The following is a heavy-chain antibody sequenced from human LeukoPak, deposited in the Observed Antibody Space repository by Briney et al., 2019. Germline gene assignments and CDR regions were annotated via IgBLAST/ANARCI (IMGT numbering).Heavy chain of an antibody. V-gene: IGHV3-23*01. CDR2: ISGSGGST. D-gene: IGHD5-18*01. CDR1: GFTFSSYW. Sequence: PGGSLRLSCAASGFTFSSYWMTWVRQAPGKGLEWVSAISGSGGSTYYADSVKGRFTISRDNSKNTLYLQMNSLRAEDTAVYYCAKDGGYSYGFEFDYWGQGTLVTVSS. CDR3: AKDGGYSYGFEFDY. J-gene: IGHJ4*02.